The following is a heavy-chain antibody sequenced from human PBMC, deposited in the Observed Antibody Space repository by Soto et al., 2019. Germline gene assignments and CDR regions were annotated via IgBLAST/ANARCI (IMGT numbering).Heavy chain of an antibody. D-gene: IGHD3-9*01. V-gene: IGHV3-23*01. Sequence: GGSLGLSCAASGFTFSSYAMSWVRQAPGKGLEWVSAISGSGGSTYYADSVKGRFTISRDNSKNTLYLQMNSLGAEDTAVYYCARDNYGILTGLFDYWGQGTLVTVSS. J-gene: IGHJ4*02. CDR3: ARDNYGILTGLFDY. CDR2: ISGSGGST. CDR1: GFTFSSYA.